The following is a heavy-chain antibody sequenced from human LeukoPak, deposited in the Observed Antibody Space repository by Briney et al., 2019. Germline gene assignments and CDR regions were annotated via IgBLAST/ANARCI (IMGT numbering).Heavy chain of an antibody. V-gene: IGHV3-30-3*01. CDR1: GFTFSSYA. Sequence: GGSLRFSCAASGFTFSSYAKPWVRQAPGKGLEWVAVISYDGSNTYFADSVKGRFTISRDNSKNTLYLQVNSLRPEDTAVYYCARDPEVPMDVWGQGTAVTVSS. J-gene: IGHJ6*02. CDR2: ISYDGSNT. CDR3: ARDPEVPMDV. D-gene: IGHD2-2*01.